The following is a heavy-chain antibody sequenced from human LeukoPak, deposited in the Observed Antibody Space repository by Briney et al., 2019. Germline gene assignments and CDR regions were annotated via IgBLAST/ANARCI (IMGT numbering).Heavy chain of an antibody. Sequence: GESLQISCKGSGYSFTSYWIGWVRQMPGKGLEWMGIIYPGDSDTRYSPSFQGQVTISADKSISTAYLQWSSLKASDTAMYYCARHIMVRGVMSPHFDYWGQGTLVTVSS. CDR3: ARHIMVRGVMSPHFDY. CDR2: IYPGDSDT. CDR1: GYSFTSYW. V-gene: IGHV5-51*01. J-gene: IGHJ4*02. D-gene: IGHD3-10*01.